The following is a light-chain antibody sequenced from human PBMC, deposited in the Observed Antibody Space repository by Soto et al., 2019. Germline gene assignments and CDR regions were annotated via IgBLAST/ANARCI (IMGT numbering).Light chain of an antibody. CDR2: SHN. CDR3: AAWDDSLNGYV. V-gene: IGLV1-44*01. Sequence: QSFLTHPPSSSGTPGQRFTISCSGSSANIGSNTLNWYQQLPGTAPKLLIYSHNQRPSGVPDRFSGSKSGTSASLAISGLQSEDEADYYCAAWDDSLNGYVFATGTKVTVL. J-gene: IGLJ1*01. CDR1: SANIGSNT.